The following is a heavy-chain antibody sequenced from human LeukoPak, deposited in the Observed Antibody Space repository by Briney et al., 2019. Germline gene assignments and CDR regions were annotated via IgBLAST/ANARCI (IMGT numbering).Heavy chain of an antibody. V-gene: IGHV4-39*01. CDR3: ARLALDIVVVVAATRNYYYYYMDV. CDR1: GGSISSSSYY. D-gene: IGHD2-15*01. J-gene: IGHJ6*03. Sequence: SETLSLTCTVSGGSISSSSYYWGWIRQPPGKGLEWIGSIYYSGSPYYNPSLKSRVTISVDTSKNQFSLKLSSVTAADTAVYYCARLALDIVVVVAATRNYYYYYMDVWGKGTTVTVSS. CDR2: IYYSGSP.